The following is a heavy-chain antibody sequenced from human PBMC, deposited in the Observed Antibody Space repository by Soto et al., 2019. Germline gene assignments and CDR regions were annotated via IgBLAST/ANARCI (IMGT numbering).Heavy chain of an antibody. CDR2: IIPIFGTA. Sequence: QVQLVQSGAEVKKPGSSVKVSCKASGGTFSSYAISWVRQAPGQGLEWIGGIIPIFGTANYAQKFQCRVTITAEESTSTAYMELSSMRSEDTAVYYCARAPFIAAAGDFMGYDYYGMDFWGQGTTVTVSS. CDR1: GGTFSSYA. D-gene: IGHD6-13*01. V-gene: IGHV1-69*01. CDR3: ARAPFIAAAGDFMGYDYYGMDF. J-gene: IGHJ6*02.